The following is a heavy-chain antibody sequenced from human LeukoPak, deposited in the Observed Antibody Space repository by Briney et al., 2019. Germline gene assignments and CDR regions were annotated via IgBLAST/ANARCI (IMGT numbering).Heavy chain of an antibody. CDR3: ARGSPRYYDILTGYYRWNKERDFDY. CDR2: IYYSGST. V-gene: IGHV4-59*12. Sequence: PSETLSLTCTVSGGSISSYYWSWIRQPPGKGLEWIGYIYYSGSTNYNPSLKSRVTISVDTSKNQFSLKLSSVTAADTAVYYCARGSPRYYDILTGYYRWNKERDFDYWGQGTLVTVSS. D-gene: IGHD3-9*01. CDR1: GGSISSYY. J-gene: IGHJ4*02.